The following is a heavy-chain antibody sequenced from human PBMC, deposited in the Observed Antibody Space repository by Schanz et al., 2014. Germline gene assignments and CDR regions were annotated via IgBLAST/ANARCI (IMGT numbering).Heavy chain of an antibody. D-gene: IGHD3-10*01. CDR2: IGYDGSEK. Sequence: VQLVESGGDLVQPGGSQRLSCATSGLNFDYYGINWVRKAPGKGLEWVANIGYDGSEKYYVDSVKGRFTISRDNSKDTLYLQMSGLTPEDTAVYYCARGPIPIQGVPMDFWGQGTLVTVSS. CDR1: GLNFDYYG. J-gene: IGHJ4*02. V-gene: IGHV3-33*01. CDR3: ARGPIPIQGVPMDF.